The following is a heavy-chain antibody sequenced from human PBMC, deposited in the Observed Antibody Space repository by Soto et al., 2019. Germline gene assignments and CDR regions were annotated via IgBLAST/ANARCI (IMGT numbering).Heavy chain of an antibody. Sequence: ASVKVSCKASGYTFTSYDINWVRQATGQGLECMGWMNPNSGNTGYAQKFQGRVTMTRNTSISTAYMELSSLRSEVTAVYYCARADCSRTSCYSKDYYYGMDVWGQGTTVTVSS. CDR3: ARADCSRTSCYSKDYYYGMDV. CDR1: GYTFTSYD. J-gene: IGHJ6*02. CDR2: MNPNSGNT. D-gene: IGHD2-2*02. V-gene: IGHV1-8*01.